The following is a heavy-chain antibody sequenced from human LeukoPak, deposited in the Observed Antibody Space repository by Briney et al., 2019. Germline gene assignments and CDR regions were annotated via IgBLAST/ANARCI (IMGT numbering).Heavy chain of an antibody. V-gene: IGHV1-18*01. CDR3: ASDYYDSSGYQDYYYGMDV. CDR2: ISAYNGNT. CDR1: GGTFSSYA. D-gene: IGHD3-22*01. J-gene: IGHJ6*02. Sequence: ASVKVSCKASGGTFSSYAISWVRQAPGQGLEWMGWISAYNGNTNYAQKLQGRVTMTTDTSTSTAYMELRSLRSDDTAVYYCASDYYDSSGYQDYYYGMDVWGQGTTVTVSS.